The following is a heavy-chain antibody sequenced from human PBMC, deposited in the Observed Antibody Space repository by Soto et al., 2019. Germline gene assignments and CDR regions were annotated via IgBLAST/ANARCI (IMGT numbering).Heavy chain of an antibody. Sequence: SGGTLRLSCTASGFTFSAYAMSWVRQAPGKGLEWVSAISGSPSSTYYADSVKGRFTISRDNSKKALFLQMNSLRAEYTAIYYCAKDGYDSRGDLYYFDCWGQGIPVTVSS. D-gene: IGHD3-22*01. V-gene: IGHV3-23*01. J-gene: IGHJ4*02. CDR1: GFTFSAYA. CDR2: ISGSPSST. CDR3: AKDGYDSRGDLYYFDC.